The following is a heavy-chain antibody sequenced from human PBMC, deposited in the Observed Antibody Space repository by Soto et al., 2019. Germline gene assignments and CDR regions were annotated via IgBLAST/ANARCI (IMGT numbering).Heavy chain of an antibody. D-gene: IGHD4-17*01. Sequence: SETLSLTCTVSGGSISSGGYYWSWIRQHPGKGLEWIGYIYYSGSTYYNPSLKSRVTISVDTSKNQFSLKLSSVTAADTAVYYCARVGGDYGDYGAERYYYYGMDVWGQGTTVTVSS. CDR1: GGSISSGGYY. J-gene: IGHJ6*02. CDR3: ARVGGDYGDYGAERYYYYGMDV. CDR2: IYYSGST. V-gene: IGHV4-31*03.